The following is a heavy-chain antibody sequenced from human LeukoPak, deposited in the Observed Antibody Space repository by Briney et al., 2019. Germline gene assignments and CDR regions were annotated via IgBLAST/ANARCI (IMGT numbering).Heavy chain of an antibody. D-gene: IGHD3-22*01. V-gene: IGHV3-30*04. Sequence: GGSLRLSCAVSGFTFSSYAMHWVRQAPGKGLEWVAVISYAGDNKYYADSVKGRFTISRDNSKNTFYLQMNSLGDEDTAVYYCARGGEYYDTFSSGFDPWGQGTLVTVSS. CDR1: GFTFSSYA. CDR2: ISYAGDNK. J-gene: IGHJ5*02. CDR3: ARGGEYYDTFSSGFDP.